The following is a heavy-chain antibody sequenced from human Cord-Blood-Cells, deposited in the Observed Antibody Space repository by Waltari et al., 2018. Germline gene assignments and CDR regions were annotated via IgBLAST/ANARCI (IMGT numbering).Heavy chain of an antibody. D-gene: IGHD6-13*01. CDR1: GFTFSRYG. CDR2: ISYDGSNK. J-gene: IGHJ4*02. V-gene: IGHV3-30*18. Sequence: QVQLVESGGGVVQPGRSLRLSCTASGFTFSRYGMHWVRQAPGKGLEWVAVISYDGSNKYYADSVKGRFTISRDNSKNTLYLQMNSLRAEDTAVYYCAKPGGYSSSWYPDYWGQGTLVTVSS. CDR3: AKPGGYSSSWYPDY.